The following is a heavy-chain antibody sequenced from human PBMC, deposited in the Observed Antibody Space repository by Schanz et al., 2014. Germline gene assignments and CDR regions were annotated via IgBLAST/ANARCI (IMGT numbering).Heavy chain of an antibody. V-gene: IGHV3-21*01. J-gene: IGHJ4*02. Sequence: EVQLLESGGTVVQPGGSLRVSCAASGFVFRTFAMYWVRQAPGKGLEWVSSISSSSSYISYADSVKGRFTISRDNAKNSLYLQMNSLRAEDTAVYYCAKDLAVAGDYWGQGTLXTVSS. CDR2: ISSSSSYI. CDR1: GFVFRTFA. D-gene: IGHD6-19*01. CDR3: AKDLAVAGDY.